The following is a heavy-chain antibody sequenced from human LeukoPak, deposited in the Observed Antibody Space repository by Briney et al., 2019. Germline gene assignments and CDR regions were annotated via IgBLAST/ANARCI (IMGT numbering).Heavy chain of an antibody. D-gene: IGHD2-21*01. Sequence: SQTLSLTCTFSGGSISSGGYYWSWIRQHPGKGLEWIGYIYYSGSTYYNPSLKSRVTISVDTSKNQFSLKLSSVTAADTAVYYCARDAPCGGDCYHPGYGHSNWFDPWGQGTLVTVSS. CDR1: GGSISSGGYY. J-gene: IGHJ5*02. CDR2: IYYSGST. CDR3: ARDAPCGGDCYHPGYGHSNWFDP. V-gene: IGHV4-31*03.